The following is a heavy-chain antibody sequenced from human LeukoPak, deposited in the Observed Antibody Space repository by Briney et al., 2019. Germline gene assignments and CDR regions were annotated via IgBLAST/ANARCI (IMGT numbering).Heavy chain of an antibody. V-gene: IGHV4-34*01. CDR3: ARGIMITFGGVIVTTDLEYYFDY. CDR1: GGSFSGYY. J-gene: IGHJ4*02. CDR2: INHSGST. Sequence: PSETLSLTCAVYGGSFSGYYWSWIRQPPGKGLEWIGEINHSGSTNYNPSLKSRVTISVDTSKNQFSLKLSSVTAADTAVYYCARGIMITFGGVIVTTDLEYYFDYWGQGTLVTVSS. D-gene: IGHD3-16*02.